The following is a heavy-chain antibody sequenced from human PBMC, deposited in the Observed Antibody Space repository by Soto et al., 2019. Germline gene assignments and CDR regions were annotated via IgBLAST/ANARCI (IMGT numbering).Heavy chain of an antibody. Sequence: QVQLQESGPGLVKPSGTLSLTCDVSAGSISSTTWWTWVRQSPGRGREGIGEIHHSGSTNYNPSLRGRVSMSMDTSKNQFSLKLTSVTAADTADYYCARTSYYDLTGYYNMDVWGQGTTVTVSS. CDR2: IHHSGST. V-gene: IGHV4-4*02. CDR3: ARTSYYDLTGYYNMDV. J-gene: IGHJ6*02. D-gene: IGHD3-22*01. CDR1: AGSISSTTW.